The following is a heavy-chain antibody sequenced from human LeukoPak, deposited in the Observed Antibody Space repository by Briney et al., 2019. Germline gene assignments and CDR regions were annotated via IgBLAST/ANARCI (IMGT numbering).Heavy chain of an antibody. V-gene: IGHV1-2*06. CDR3: ATPGYYDSIFQH. CDR1: GYTFTGYY. D-gene: IGHD3-22*01. J-gene: IGHJ1*01. Sequence: ASVKVSCKASGYTFTGYYMHWVRQAPGQGLEWMGRINPNSGGTNYAQKFQGRVTMTRDTSISTAYMELSRLRSDDTAVYYRATPGYYDSIFQHWGQGTLVTVSS. CDR2: INPNSGGT.